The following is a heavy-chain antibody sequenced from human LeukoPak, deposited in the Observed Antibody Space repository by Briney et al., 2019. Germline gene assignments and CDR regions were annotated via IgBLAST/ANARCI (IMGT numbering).Heavy chain of an antibody. Sequence: PGGSLRLSCAVSGFTFSRYWMNWVRQAPGKGLEWVSTISGNGGRTYYADSVKGRFTISRDNSKNTVYLQMNSLRAEDTAVYYCAKDRSCINDVCHADFDYWGQGTLVTVSS. V-gene: IGHV3-23*01. CDR3: AKDRSCINDVCHADFDY. CDR2: ISGNGGRT. D-gene: IGHD2-8*01. CDR1: GFTFSRYW. J-gene: IGHJ4*02.